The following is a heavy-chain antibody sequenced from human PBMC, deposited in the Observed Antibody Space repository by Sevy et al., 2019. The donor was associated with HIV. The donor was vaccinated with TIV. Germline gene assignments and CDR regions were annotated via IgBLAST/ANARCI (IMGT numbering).Heavy chain of an antibody. Sequence: SETLSLTCTVSGGSISSYYWSWIRQPPGKGLEWIGYIYYSGSTNYNASLKSRVTISVDTSKNQFTLKLSSVTAADTAVYYCARQGRSGHYDSGGYYPFDYWGQGTLVTVSS. CDR2: IYYSGST. D-gene: IGHD3-22*01. CDR3: ARQGRSGHYDSGGYYPFDY. J-gene: IGHJ4*02. V-gene: IGHV4-59*08. CDR1: GGSISSYY.